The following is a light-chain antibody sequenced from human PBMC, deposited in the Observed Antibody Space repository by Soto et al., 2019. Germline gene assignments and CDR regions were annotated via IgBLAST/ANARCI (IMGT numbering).Light chain of an antibody. Sequence: DIVLTQSPATLSLSLLERVTLSCLASQSVSRNLAWYQQKPGQAPRLLIYDASNRATGIPARFSGSGSVTEFTLTISSLQSEDVAVYYCQQYDNWPLYTFGQGTKVDIK. CDR1: QSVSRN. CDR3: QQYDNWPLYT. J-gene: IGKJ2*01. V-gene: IGKV3D-15*01. CDR2: DAS.